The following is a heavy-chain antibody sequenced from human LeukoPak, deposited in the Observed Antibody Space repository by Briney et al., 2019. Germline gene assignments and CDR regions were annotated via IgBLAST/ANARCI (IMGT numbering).Heavy chain of an antibody. J-gene: IGHJ4*02. CDR1: GGSFSNHY. Sequence: PSETLSLTCTVSGGSFSNHYWSWIRQPAGKGLEYIGRVYGNGGADYNPSLRSRVTMSVDTSKNQFSLKVHSVTAADTAVYYCAKGPQETASTAAFDSWGQGILVTVSS. V-gene: IGHV4-4*07. D-gene: IGHD4-11*01. CDR2: VYGNGGA. CDR3: AKGPQETASTAAFDS.